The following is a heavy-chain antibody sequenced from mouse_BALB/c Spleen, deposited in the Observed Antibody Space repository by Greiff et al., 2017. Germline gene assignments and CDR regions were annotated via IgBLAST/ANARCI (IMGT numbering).Heavy chain of an antibody. D-gene: IGHD4-1*01. J-gene: IGHJ4*01. V-gene: IGHV5-4*02. CDR2: ISDGGSYT. CDR3: ARDLGGYDAMDY. CDR1: GFTFSDYY. Sequence: EVKVVESGGGLVKPGGSLKLSCAASGFTFSDYYMYWVRQTPEKRLEWVATISDGGSYTYYPDSVKGRFTISRDNAKNNLYLQMSSLKSEDTAMYYCARDLGGYDAMDYWGQGTSVTVSS.